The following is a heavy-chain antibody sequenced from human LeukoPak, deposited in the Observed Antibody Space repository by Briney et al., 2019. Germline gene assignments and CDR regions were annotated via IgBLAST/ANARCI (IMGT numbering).Heavy chain of an antibody. V-gene: IGHV3-23*01. J-gene: IGHJ4*02. CDR1: GFTFDDYA. D-gene: IGHD2-21*02. Sequence: PGGSLRLSCAASGFTFDDYAMSWVRQAPGKGLEWVSAISGSGGSTYYADSVKGRFTISRDNSKNTLYLQMNSLRAEDTAVYYCAKKAAYCGGDCPYYFDYWGQGTLVTVSS. CDR3: AKKAAYCGGDCPYYFDY. CDR2: ISGSGGST.